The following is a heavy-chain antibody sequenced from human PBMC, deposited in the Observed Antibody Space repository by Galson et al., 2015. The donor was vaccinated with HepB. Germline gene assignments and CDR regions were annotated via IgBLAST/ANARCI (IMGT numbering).Heavy chain of an antibody. J-gene: IGHJ6*02. D-gene: IGHD3-10*01. CDR2: INAGNGNT. Sequence: SVKVSCKASGYTFTSYAMHWVRQAPGQRLEWMGWINAGNGNTKYSQKFQGRVTITRDTSASTAYMELSSLRSEDTAVYYCARDTATMVRGAISTYYYYGMDVWGQGTTVTVSS. V-gene: IGHV1-3*01. CDR3: ARDTATMVRGAISTYYYYGMDV. CDR1: GYTFTSYA.